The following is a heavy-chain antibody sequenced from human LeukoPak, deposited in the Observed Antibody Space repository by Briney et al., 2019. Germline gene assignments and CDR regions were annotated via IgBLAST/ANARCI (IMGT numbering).Heavy chain of an antibody. V-gene: IGHV4-4*07. Sequence: SETLSLTCTVSGGSISSYYWSWFRQPAGRGLEWVGRIYTSGSTNYNPSLKSRVTMSVDTSKNQFSLRLSSVTAADTAMYYCARAVPPGYYYSMDVWGQGTTDTVSS. CDR2: IYTSGST. CDR3: ARAVPPGYYYSMDV. CDR1: GGSISSYY. D-gene: IGHD2-2*01. J-gene: IGHJ6*02.